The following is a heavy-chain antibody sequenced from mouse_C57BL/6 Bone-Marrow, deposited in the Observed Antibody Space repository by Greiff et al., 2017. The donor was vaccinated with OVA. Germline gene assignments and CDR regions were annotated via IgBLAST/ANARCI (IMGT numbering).Heavy chain of an antibody. CDR3: ARDYGSSPLYYYAMDY. CDR1: GYTFTSYG. J-gene: IGHJ4*01. V-gene: IGHV1-81*01. Sequence: QVQLKQSGAELARPGASVKLSCKASGYTFTSYGISWVKQRTGPGLEWIGEIYPRSGNTYYNEKFKGKATLTADKSSSTAYMELRSLTSEDSAVYFCARDYGSSPLYYYAMDYWGQGTSVTVSS. D-gene: IGHD1-1*01. CDR2: IYPRSGNT.